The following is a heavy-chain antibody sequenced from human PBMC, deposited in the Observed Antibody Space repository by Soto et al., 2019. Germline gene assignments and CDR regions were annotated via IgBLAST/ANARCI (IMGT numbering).Heavy chain of an antibody. D-gene: IGHD6-13*01. Sequence: QVQLVQSGAEVRKPGSSVKVSCKASGGTFSNFAFTWVRQAPGQGLEWMGEIIPFAGTTDHAQPFQGRVTLSADELSSTGYMELSSLRSDDSAVYYCDNQGGRAAAVVSYYYGLDVWCQGTTVTVSS. V-gene: IGHV1-69*01. J-gene: IGHJ6*02. CDR3: DNQGGRAAAVVSYYYGLDV. CDR2: IIPFAGTT. CDR1: GGTFSNFA.